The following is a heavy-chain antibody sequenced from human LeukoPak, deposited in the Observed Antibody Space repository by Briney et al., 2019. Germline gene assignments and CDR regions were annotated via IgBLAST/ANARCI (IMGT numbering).Heavy chain of an antibody. J-gene: IGHJ4*02. D-gene: IGHD6-19*01. V-gene: IGHV5-10-1*01. CDR3: ARSSRTNRRGWYGFYYFDY. Sequence: GESLKISCTSSGYTFTTYRITWVRQVPGKGLEWMGRIDPSGSSSTYSPSFQGHVTISVDQSIRTAYLQWSSLEASDTAIYYCARSSRTNRRGWYGFYYFDYWGQGTRVTVFS. CDR1: GYTFTTYR. CDR2: IDPSGSSS.